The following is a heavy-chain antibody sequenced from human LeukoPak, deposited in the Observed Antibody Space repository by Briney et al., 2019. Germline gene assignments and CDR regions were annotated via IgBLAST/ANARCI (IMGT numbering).Heavy chain of an antibody. J-gene: IGHJ4*02. CDR2: ISSSSSYI. CDR3: ARDREETIDY. Sequence: PGGSLRLSCAASGFTFSSYSMNWVRQAPGKGLEWVSSISSSSSYIYYADSAKGRFTISRDNAKNSLYLQMNSLRAEDTAVYYCARDREETIDYWGQGTLVTVSS. CDR1: GFTFSSYS. D-gene: IGHD1-1*01. V-gene: IGHV3-21*01.